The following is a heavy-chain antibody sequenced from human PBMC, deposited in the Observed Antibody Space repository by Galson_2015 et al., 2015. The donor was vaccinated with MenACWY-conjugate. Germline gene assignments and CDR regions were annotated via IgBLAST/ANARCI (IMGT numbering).Heavy chain of an antibody. V-gene: IGHV5-51*03. D-gene: IGHD5-18*01. J-gene: IGHJ3*02. CDR2: VYPGDSET. CDR3: ARGGFIYGDAFDI. Sequence: QSGAAVVKPGESLTISCKGSGYSFTRYWIGWVRQMPEKSLEWMGNVYPGDSETRYSPSFQGQVTISADKSISTAYLQWSSLKASDTAMYYCARGGFIYGDAFDIWGQGTMVTVSS. CDR1: GYSFTRYW.